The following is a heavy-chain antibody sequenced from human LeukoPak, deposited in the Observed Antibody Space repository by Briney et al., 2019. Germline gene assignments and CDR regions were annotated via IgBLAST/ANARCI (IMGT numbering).Heavy chain of an antibody. CDR1: GGSISSGNYH. V-gene: IGHV4-39*02. CDR3: ARADDGDYLMAFDI. CDR2: FYYGGST. D-gene: IGHD4-17*01. Sequence: SETLSLTCTVSGGSISSGNYHWGWIRQPPGKGLEWIGGFYYGGSTYYNPSLKSRVTISVDTSRIHFSLKLTSVTAADTAVYYCARADDGDYLMAFDIWGQGTMVTVSS. J-gene: IGHJ3*02.